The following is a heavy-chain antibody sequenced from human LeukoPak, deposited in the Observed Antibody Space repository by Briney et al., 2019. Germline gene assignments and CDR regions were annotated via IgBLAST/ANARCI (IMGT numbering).Heavy chain of an antibody. D-gene: IGHD3-10*01. Sequence: GGSLRLSCASSGFTVSSNYMSWVRQAPGNGLEWVSVIYSGGSTYYADSVKGRFTISRDNSKNTLYLQMNSLRAEDTAVYYCAKDRKLLYFDYWGQGTLVTVSS. CDR3: AKDRKLLYFDY. J-gene: IGHJ4*02. CDR1: GFTVSSNY. CDR2: IYSGGST. V-gene: IGHV3-66*02.